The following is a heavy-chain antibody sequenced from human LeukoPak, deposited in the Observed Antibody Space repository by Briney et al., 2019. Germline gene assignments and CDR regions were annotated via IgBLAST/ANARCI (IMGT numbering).Heavy chain of an antibody. CDR1: GYTFTMFY. CDR2: INPSGGST. D-gene: IGHD5-18*01. J-gene: IGHJ4*02. V-gene: IGHV1-46*01. Sequence: ASVKVSCKASGYTFTMFYMHWVRQAPGQGLEWVGVINPSGGSTSYAQKFQGRVTMTRDTSTSTVYMELSSLRSEDTAVYYCARVGEVYSYGPYYFDYWGQGTLVTVSS. CDR3: ARVGEVYSYGPYYFDY.